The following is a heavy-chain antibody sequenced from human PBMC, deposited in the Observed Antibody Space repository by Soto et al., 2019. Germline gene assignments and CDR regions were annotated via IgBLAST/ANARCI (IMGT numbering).Heavy chain of an antibody. Sequence: EVQLVQSGGGLVQPGGSLRLSCAASGFTFSDYWMTWVRQAPGKGLEWVANIKQDGSEQYYVDSVKDRFNISRDNAKNSLSLQMDSLRAEDTAVYYCARGDYGGDSGAYWGQGTLVTVSS. CDR1: GFTFSDYW. CDR3: ARGDYGGDSGAY. CDR2: IKQDGSEQ. D-gene: IGHD4-17*01. V-gene: IGHV3-7*03. J-gene: IGHJ4*02.